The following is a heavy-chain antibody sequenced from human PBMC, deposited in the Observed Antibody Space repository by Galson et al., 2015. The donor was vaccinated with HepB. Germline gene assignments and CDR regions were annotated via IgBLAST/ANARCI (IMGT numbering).Heavy chain of an antibody. J-gene: IGHJ4*02. D-gene: IGHD1-14*01. CDR3: ARGLIGSEDY. CDR1: GFTFSSYA. CDR2: MSYDGSNK. V-gene: IGHV3-30*04. Sequence: SLRLSCAASGFTFSSYAMHWVRQAPGKGLEWVAVMSYDGSNKYYADSVKGRFTISKDNSKNTLYPQMNSLRAEDTAVYYCARGLIGSEDYWGQGTLVTVSS.